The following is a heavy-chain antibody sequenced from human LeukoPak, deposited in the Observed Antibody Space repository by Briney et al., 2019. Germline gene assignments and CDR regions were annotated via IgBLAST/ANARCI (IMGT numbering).Heavy chain of an antibody. CDR3: ARSPFMDNLVHCFDP. J-gene: IGHJ5*02. CDR1: GAPISTSYH. D-gene: IGHD1-1*01. Sequence: SETLSLTCTVSGAPISTSYHWSWVRQSPGKGLEWIGSLRFGGSTFYRPSLTGRVTISVDTSRNQFSLNVRSVTAADTAVYYCARSPFMDNLVHCFDPWGQGTLVTVSS. V-gene: IGHV4-39*01. CDR2: LRFGGST.